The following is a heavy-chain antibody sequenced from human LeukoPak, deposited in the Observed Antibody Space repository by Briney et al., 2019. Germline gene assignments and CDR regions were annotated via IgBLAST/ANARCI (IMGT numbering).Heavy chain of an antibody. CDR3: ATSHFCSSTSCYNHYYYYGMDV. CDR2: FDPEDGET. Sequence: ASVKVSCKVSGYTLTELSMHWVRQAPGKALEWMGGFDPEDGETVYAQKFQGRVTMTEDTSTDTAYMELSSLRSEDTAVYYCATSHFCSSTSCYNHYYYYGMDVWGKGTTVTVSS. CDR1: GYTLTELS. D-gene: IGHD2-2*02. J-gene: IGHJ6*04. V-gene: IGHV1-24*01.